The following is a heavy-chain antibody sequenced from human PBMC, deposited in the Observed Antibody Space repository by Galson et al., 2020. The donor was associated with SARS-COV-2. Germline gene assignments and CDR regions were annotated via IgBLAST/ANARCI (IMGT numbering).Heavy chain of an antibody. D-gene: IGHD3-9*01. J-gene: IGHJ6*02. Sequence: TGGSLRLSCAASGFTFSSYAMHWVRQAPGKGLEWVAVISYDGSNKYYADSVKGRFTISRDNSKNTLYLQMNSLRAEDTAVYYCARDLRYFDWLLLRAAGHDTMEYYYYYGMDVWGQGTTVTVSS. CDR1: GFTFSSYA. CDR3: ARDLRYFDWLLLRAAGHDTMEYYYYYGMDV. CDR2: ISYDGSNK. V-gene: IGHV3-30-3*01.